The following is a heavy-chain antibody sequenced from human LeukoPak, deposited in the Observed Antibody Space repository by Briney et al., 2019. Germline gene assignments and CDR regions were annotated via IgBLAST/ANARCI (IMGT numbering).Heavy chain of an antibody. D-gene: IGHD3-10*01. CDR1: GGSISSYH. CDR2: IYGSGNI. Sequence: PSETLSLTCTVSGGSISSYHWNWIRQPPGKRLEWIGSIYGSGNINYNPSLKSRVTISVDTSKNQFSLKLSSVTAADTAVYHCARNYGSGSYYNVDDAFDIWGQGTMVTVSS. CDR3: ARNYGSGSYYNVDDAFDI. J-gene: IGHJ3*02. V-gene: IGHV4-59*01.